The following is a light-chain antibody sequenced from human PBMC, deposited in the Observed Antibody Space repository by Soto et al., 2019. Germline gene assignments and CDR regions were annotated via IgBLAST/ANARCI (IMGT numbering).Light chain of an antibody. V-gene: IGKV3-20*01. J-gene: IGKJ4*01. CDR3: QHYNSPPLT. CDR2: AAS. Sequence: EIVLTQSPGTLSLSPGESATLSCRASQGVNSGKLGCYQQKPGQAPRLLIYAASNRATGIPDRFSGSGSGTDFTLTITRLEPEDFARYYCQHYNSPPLTFGGGTKVEIK. CDR1: QGVNSGK.